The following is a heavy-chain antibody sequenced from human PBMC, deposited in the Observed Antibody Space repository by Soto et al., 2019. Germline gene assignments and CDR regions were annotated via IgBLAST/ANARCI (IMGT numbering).Heavy chain of an antibody. CDR1: GFTFSSYS. CDR2: ISSSSSYI. CDR3: ARDRISRYGFFDY. J-gene: IGHJ4*02. V-gene: IGHV3-21*01. Sequence: EVQLVESGGGLVKPGGSLRLSCAASGFTFSSYSMNWVRQAPGKGLEWVSSISSSSSYIYYADSVKGRFTISRDNAKNSLYLQMNSLRAEDTAVYYCARDRISRYGFFDYWGQGTLVTVSS. D-gene: IGHD3-10*01.